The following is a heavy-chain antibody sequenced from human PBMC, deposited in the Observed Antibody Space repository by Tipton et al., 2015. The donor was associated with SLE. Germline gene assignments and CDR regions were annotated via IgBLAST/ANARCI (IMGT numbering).Heavy chain of an antibody. Sequence: TLSLTCTVSGGSFSSGSYYWSWIRQFPGRGLEWIGYIYYSGNTYYNPSLQSRVTISVDTSKSQFSLKLSSVTAADTAVYYCSTYYYDSSGYRDAFDIWGQGTMVTVSS. CDR1: GGSFSSGSYY. CDR2: IYYSGNT. J-gene: IGHJ3*02. V-gene: IGHV4-31*03. D-gene: IGHD3-22*01. CDR3: STYYYDSSGYRDAFDI.